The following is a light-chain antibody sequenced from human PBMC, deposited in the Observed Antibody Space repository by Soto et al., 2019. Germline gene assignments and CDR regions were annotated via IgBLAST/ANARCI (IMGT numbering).Light chain of an antibody. J-gene: IGKJ2*02. CDR3: KQFDSVPCT. V-gene: IGKV1-33*01. Sequence: DIQMTQSPSSLSASVGDRVTITCQASQDINNYLFWYQHKPGKAPKLLIYDASTLGTGVSSRFSRGGSETHFAVAICSLQREDSATYYCKQFDSVPCTFGQGTKLELK. CDR2: DAS. CDR1: QDINNY.